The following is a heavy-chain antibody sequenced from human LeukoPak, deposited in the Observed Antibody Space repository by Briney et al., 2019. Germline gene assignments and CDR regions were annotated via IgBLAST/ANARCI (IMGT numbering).Heavy chain of an antibody. V-gene: IGHV3-43*02. D-gene: IGHD1-26*01. J-gene: IGHJ4*02. CDR3: ARHSYWAYDY. CDR1: GFTFDDYA. CDR2: ISGDGGST. Sequence: GGSLRLSCAASGFTFDDYAMHWVRQAPGKGLEWVSVISGDGGSTDYADSVKGRFTISRDNAKKSVYLEMNSLRAEETAVYYCARHSYWAYDYWGQGSLVTVSS.